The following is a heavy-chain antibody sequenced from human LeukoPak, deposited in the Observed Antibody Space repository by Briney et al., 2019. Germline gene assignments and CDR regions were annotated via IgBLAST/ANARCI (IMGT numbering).Heavy chain of an antibody. D-gene: IGHD6-6*01. Sequence: GGSLRLSCAASGFTFSSYSMNWVRQAPGKGLEWVSSISSSSSSYIYYADAVKGRFTISRDNAKNSLYLQMTSLRAEDTAVYYCARDSSSHPFDYWGQGTLVTVSS. CDR1: GFTFSSYS. CDR3: ARDSSSHPFDY. J-gene: IGHJ4*02. CDR2: ISSSSSSYI. V-gene: IGHV3-21*01.